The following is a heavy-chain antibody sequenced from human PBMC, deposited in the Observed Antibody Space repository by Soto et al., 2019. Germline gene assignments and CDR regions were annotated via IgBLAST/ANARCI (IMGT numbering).Heavy chain of an antibody. Sequence: SETLSLTCSVSDSSMSPYYWTWFRQAPGKGLEWIGHLLYGVTATYNPALKGRVTISLDTSKKQVSLKLSSVIAADTAVYYCAREKDLILGGYAFGYWGPGTLVTFSS. J-gene: IGHJ4*02. CDR3: AREKDLILGGYAFGY. V-gene: IGHV4-59*01. D-gene: IGHD1-26*01. CDR2: LLYGVTA. CDR1: DSSMSPYY.